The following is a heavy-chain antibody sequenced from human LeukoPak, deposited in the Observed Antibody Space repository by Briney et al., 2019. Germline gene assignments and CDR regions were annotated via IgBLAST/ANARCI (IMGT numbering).Heavy chain of an antibody. CDR2: IYYSGST. V-gene: IGHV4-39*07. D-gene: IGHD3-10*01. CDR3: ARGLPGDSQGPDY. J-gene: IGHJ4*02. Sequence: PSETLSLTCTVSGGSISSSSYYWGWIRQPPGKGLEWIGSIYYSGSTYYNPSLKSRVTISVDTSKNQFSLKLSSVTAADTAVYYCARGLPGDSQGPDYWGQGTLVTVSS. CDR1: GGSISSSSYY.